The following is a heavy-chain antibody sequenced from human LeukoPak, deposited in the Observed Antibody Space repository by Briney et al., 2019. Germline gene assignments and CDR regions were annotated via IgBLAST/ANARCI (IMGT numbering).Heavy chain of an antibody. Sequence: GGSLRLSCAASGFTFNNYWMQWVRQAPGKGLVWVSRINSDGSSTSYADSVKGRFTISRDNAKNTLYLRMNSLRAEDTAVYYCARESAQVVTFDYWGQGALVTVSS. CDR1: GFTFNNYW. J-gene: IGHJ4*02. CDR2: INSDGSST. V-gene: IGHV3-74*01. D-gene: IGHD2-15*01. CDR3: ARESAQVVTFDY.